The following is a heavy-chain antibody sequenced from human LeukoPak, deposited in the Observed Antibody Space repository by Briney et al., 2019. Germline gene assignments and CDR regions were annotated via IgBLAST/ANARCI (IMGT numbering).Heavy chain of an antibody. V-gene: IGHV1-69*05. CDR3: ARLSVYYDSSGYYYGAFDI. Sequence: SVKVSCKASGGTFSSYAISWVRQAPGQGLEWMGGIIPIFGTANYAQKFQGRVTITTEESTSTAYMELSSLRSEDTAVYYCARLSVYYDSSGYYYGAFDIWGQGTMVTVSS. D-gene: IGHD3-22*01. J-gene: IGHJ3*02. CDR2: IIPIFGTA. CDR1: GGTFSSYA.